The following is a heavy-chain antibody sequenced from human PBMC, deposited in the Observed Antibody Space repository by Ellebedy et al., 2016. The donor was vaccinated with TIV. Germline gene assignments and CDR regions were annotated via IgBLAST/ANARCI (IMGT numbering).Heavy chain of an antibody. V-gene: IGHV3-9*01. J-gene: IGHJ6*02. CDR3: ARDRGGLLPYYYGMDV. D-gene: IGHD1-26*01. CDR1: GFTFDDYA. CDR2: ISWNSGSI. Sequence: SLKVSXAASGFTFDDYAMHWVRQAPGKGLEWVSGISWNSGSIGYADSVKGRFTISRDNAKNSLYLQMNSLRAEDTALYYCARDRGGLLPYYYGMDVWGQGTTVTVSS.